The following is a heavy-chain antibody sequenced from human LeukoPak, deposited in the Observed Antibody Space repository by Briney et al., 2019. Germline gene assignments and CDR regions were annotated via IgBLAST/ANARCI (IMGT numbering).Heavy chain of an antibody. J-gene: IGHJ4*02. CDR2: IFYSGIT. CDR1: GGSISSSSYY. D-gene: IGHD1-26*01. V-gene: IGHV4-39*01. CDR3: ASSQGATVFI. Sequence: SGTLSLTCTVSGGSISSSSYYWGWIRQPPGKGLEWIGNIFYSGITYYDPSLKSRVTISVDTSKNQFSLKLSAVTAADTAVYYCASSQGATVFIWGQGTLVTVSS.